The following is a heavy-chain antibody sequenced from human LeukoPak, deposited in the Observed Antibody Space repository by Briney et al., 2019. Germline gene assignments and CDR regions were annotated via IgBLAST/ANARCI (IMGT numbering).Heavy chain of an antibody. CDR3: ATVVGYCSGGSCHNWFDP. CDR2: ISWSSGSI. D-gene: IGHD2-15*01. J-gene: IGHJ5*02. CDR1: GFTFDDYA. V-gene: IGHV3-9*01. Sequence: PGGSLRLSCAASGFTFDDYAMHWVRQAPGKGLEWVSGISWSSGSIGYADSVKGRFTISRDNAKNSLYLQMNSLRAEDTALYYCATVVGYCSGGSCHNWFDPWGQGTLVTVSS.